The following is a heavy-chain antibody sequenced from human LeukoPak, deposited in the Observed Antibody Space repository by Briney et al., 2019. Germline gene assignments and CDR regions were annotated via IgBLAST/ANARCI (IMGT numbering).Heavy chain of an antibody. CDR3: ARGRASSDNDQENLNDN. D-gene: IGHD5-12*01. CDR2: INPNSGVT. Sequence: ASVKVSCKASGYTFTGYYMHWVRQAPGQGLGWMAWINPNSGVTKYAQKFQGRVTMTRDTSISTAYMDLSSLTSDDTAIYYCARGRASSDNDQENLNDNWGQGTLVTVSS. V-gene: IGHV1-2*02. CDR1: GYTFTGYY. J-gene: IGHJ4*02.